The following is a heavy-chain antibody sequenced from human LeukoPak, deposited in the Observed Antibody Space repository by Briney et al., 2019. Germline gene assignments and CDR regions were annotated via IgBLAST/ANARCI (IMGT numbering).Heavy chain of an antibody. V-gene: IGHV4-39*01. CDR1: GGSVKNNRFY. CDR2: IYYSGTT. J-gene: IGHJ4*02. Sequence: PSETLSLTCTASGGSVKNNRFYWGWIRQPPGKGLEWIASIYYSGTTYYSPSLKSRVIMSIDTFRKQFSLKLSSVTAADTAMYYCVSRVAAMPAGPDPFDYWGQGILVTVSS. CDR3: VSRVAAMPAGPDPFDY. D-gene: IGHD2-2*01.